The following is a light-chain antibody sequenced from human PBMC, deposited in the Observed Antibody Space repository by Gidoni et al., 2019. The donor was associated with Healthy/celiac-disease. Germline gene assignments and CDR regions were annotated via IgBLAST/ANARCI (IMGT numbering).Light chain of an antibody. J-gene: IGLJ2*01. Sequence: SSELTQDPAVSVALGQTVRITCQGTSLRSYYASWYQQKPGQAPVLVIYGKNNRPSGIPDRFSGSSSGNTASLTITGAQAEDEADYYCNSRDSSGNHLVVFGGGTKLTV. V-gene: IGLV3-19*01. CDR1: SLRSYY. CDR3: NSRDSSGNHLVV. CDR2: GKN.